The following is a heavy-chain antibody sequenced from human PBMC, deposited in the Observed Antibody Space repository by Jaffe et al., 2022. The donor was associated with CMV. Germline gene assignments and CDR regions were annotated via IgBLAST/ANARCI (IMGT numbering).Heavy chain of an antibody. D-gene: IGHD1-26*01. Sequence: EVQLVESGGGLVKPGGSLRLSCAASGFTFSSYSMNWVRQAPGKGLEWVSSISSSSSYIYYADSVKGRFTISRDNAKNSLYLQMNSLRAEDTAVYYCASLLVGGSYRPDAFDIWGQGTMVTVSS. CDR3: ASLLVGGSYRPDAFDI. CDR1: GFTFSSYS. V-gene: IGHV3-21*01. J-gene: IGHJ3*02. CDR2: ISSSSSYI.